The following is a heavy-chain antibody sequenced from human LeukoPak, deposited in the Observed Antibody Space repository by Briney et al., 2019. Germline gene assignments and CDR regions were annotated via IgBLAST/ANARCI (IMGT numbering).Heavy chain of an antibody. D-gene: IGHD3-10*01. J-gene: IGHJ4*02. Sequence: PGGFLRLSCAASGFTFSSYGMHWVRQAPGKGLEWVSYISSSSSTIYYADSVKGRFTISRDNAKNSLYLHMNSLRDEDTAVYYCARADYASGSFDYWGQGTLVTVSS. CDR2: ISSSSSTI. CDR3: ARADYASGSFDY. V-gene: IGHV3-48*02. CDR1: GFTFSSYG.